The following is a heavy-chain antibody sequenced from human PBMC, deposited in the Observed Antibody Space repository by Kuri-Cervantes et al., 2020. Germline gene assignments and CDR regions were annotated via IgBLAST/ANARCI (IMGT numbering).Heavy chain of an antibody. D-gene: IGHD3-22*01. V-gene: IGHV1-69*13. CDR3: ARSATPQMDYYDSSGYGRNAFDI. J-gene: IGHJ3*02. Sequence: SVKVSCKASGYTFTSYAISWVRQAPGQGLEWMGGIIPIFGTANYAQKFQGRITITADESTSTAYMELSSLRSEDTAVYYCARSATPQMDYYDSSGYGRNAFDIWGQGAMVTVSS. CDR1: GYTFTSYA. CDR2: IIPIFGTA.